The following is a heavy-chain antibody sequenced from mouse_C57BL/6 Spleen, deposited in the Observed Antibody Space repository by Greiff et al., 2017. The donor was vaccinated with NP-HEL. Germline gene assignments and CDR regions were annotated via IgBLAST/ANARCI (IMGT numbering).Heavy chain of an antibody. CDR3: TRDYYGSSGAWFAY. CDR2: IDPETGGT. CDR1: GYTFTDYE. V-gene: IGHV1-15*01. D-gene: IGHD1-1*01. J-gene: IGHJ3*01. Sequence: VKLQESGAELVRPGASVTLSCKASGYTFTDYEMHWVKQTPVHGLEWIGAIDPETGGTAYNQKFKGKAILTADKSSSTAYMELRSLTSEDSAVYYCTRDYYGSSGAWFAYWGQGTLVTVSA.